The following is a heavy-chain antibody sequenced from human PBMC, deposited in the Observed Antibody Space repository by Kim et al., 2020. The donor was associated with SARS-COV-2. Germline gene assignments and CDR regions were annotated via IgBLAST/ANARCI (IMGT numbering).Heavy chain of an antibody. CDR2: IYHSGST. CDR1: GGSISSSNW. Sequence: SETLSLTCAVSGGSISSSNWWSWVRQPPGKGLEWIGEIYHSGSTNYNPSLKSRVTISVDKSKNQFSLKLSSVTAADTAVYYCARARSRVLWFGELSHNWFDPWGQGTLVTVSS. V-gene: IGHV4-4*02. D-gene: IGHD3-10*01. CDR3: ARARSRVLWFGELSHNWFDP. J-gene: IGHJ5*02.